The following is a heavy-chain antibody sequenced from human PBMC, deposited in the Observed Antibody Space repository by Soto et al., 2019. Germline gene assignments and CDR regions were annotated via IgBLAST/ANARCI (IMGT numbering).Heavy chain of an antibody. V-gene: IGHV1-18*01. CDR3: ARDPYSSGWYGWFDY. J-gene: IGHJ4*02. Sequence: GASVKVSCEASGYTLTSYGMRWVRQAPGQGLEWMGWISAYNGNTNYAQKLQGRVTMTTDTSTSTAYMELRSLRSDDTAVYYCARDPYSSGWYGWFDYWGQGTLVTVSS. CDR2: ISAYNGNT. D-gene: IGHD6-19*01. CDR1: GYTLTSYG.